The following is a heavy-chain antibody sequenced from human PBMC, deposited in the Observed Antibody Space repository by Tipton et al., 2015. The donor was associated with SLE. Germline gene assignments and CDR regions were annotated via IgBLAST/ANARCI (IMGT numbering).Heavy chain of an antibody. CDR1: GFTFSSCG. D-gene: IGHD5-24*01. J-gene: IGHJ3*02. V-gene: IGHV3-23*03. CDR2: IDSVGST. Sequence: GSLRLSCAASGFTFSSCGMGWVRQAPGKGLEWVALIDSVGSTHYADSAKGRCTISRDNSRNTLYLQMNSLRAEDTAVYYCASQMTIRDAFDIWGQGTMVTVSS. CDR3: ASQMTIRDAFDI.